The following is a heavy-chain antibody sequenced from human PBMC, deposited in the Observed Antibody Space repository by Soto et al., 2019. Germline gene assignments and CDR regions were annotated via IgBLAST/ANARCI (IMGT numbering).Heavy chain of an antibody. D-gene: IGHD2-15*01. CDR3: ARDIVVVVAATRWFDP. CDR2: ISAYNGNT. V-gene: IGHV1-18*01. J-gene: IGHJ5*02. Sequence: ASVKVSCKASGYTFTSYFISWVRQAPGQGLEWMGWISAYNGNTNYAQKLQGRVTMTTDTSTSTAYMELRSLRSDDTAVYYCARDIVVVVAATRWFDPWGQGTLVTVSS. CDR1: GYTFTSYF.